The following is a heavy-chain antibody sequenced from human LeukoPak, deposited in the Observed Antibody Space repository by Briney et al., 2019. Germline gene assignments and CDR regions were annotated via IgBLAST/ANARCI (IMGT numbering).Heavy chain of an antibody. CDR2: IYYSGST. Sequence: SETLSLTCTVSGGSISSSSYYWGWIRQPPGKGLEWIGSIYYSGSTYYNPSLKSRVTISVDTSKNQFSLKLSSVTAADPAVYYCARRSPWGYSAFDFWGQGTMVTVSS. J-gene: IGHJ3*01. CDR3: ARRSPWGYSAFDF. V-gene: IGHV4-39*07. CDR1: GGSISSSSYY. D-gene: IGHD5-18*01.